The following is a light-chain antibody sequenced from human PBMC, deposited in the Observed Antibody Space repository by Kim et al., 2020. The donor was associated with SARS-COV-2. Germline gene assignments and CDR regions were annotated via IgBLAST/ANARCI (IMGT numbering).Light chain of an antibody. CDR1: QDISNY. CDR2: RAS. J-gene: IGKJ1*01. Sequence: IQLTQSPSSLSASVGDRVTITCRAGQDISNYLAWYQQEPGKAPKLLIYRASTLQSGVPSRFSGSGSGTDFTLTISSLQPEDFATYYCQQLTSYPPTFGQGTKVDIK. CDR3: QQLTSYPPT. V-gene: IGKV1-9*01.